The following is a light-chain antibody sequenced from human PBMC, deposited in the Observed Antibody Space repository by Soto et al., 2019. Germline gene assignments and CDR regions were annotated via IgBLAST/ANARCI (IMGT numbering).Light chain of an antibody. CDR2: AAS. CDR1: QGIGRS. Sequence: SQLTQSPSSLSASVGDRVTITCRAGQGIGRSLAWYQQKPGKAPNLLISAASTLQTGVPSRFSGSGSGTDFALTISSLQPEDFATYYCQQIDSYPRTFGRGTKVEIK. CDR3: QQIDSYPRT. V-gene: IGKV1-9*01. J-gene: IGKJ1*01.